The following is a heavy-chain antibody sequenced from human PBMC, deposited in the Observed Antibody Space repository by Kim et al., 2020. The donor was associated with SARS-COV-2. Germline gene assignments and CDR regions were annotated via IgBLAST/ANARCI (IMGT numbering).Heavy chain of an antibody. D-gene: IGHD3-10*01. Sequence: GGSLRLSCAAPGFTFSSYAMHWVRQAPGKGLEWVAVISYDGSNKYYADSVKGRFTISRDNSKNTLYLQMNSLRAEDTAVYYCARASFMVRGVHFDYWGQGTLVTVSS. CDR3: ARASFMVRGVHFDY. V-gene: IGHV3-30-3*01. CDR1: GFTFSSYA. CDR2: ISYDGSNK. J-gene: IGHJ4*02.